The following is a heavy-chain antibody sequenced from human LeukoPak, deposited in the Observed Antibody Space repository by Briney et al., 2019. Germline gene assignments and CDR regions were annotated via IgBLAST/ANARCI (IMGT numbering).Heavy chain of an antibody. V-gene: IGHV4-59*08. CDR2: IYYSGST. Sequence: SETLSLTCTVSGGSISSYYWSWIRQPPGKGLEWIGYIYYSGSTNYNPSLKSRVTISVDTSKNQFSLKLSSVTAADTAVYYCARAREGGDYAFDYWGQGTLVTVSS. CDR1: GGSISSYY. D-gene: IGHD4-17*01. CDR3: ARAREGGDYAFDY. J-gene: IGHJ4*02.